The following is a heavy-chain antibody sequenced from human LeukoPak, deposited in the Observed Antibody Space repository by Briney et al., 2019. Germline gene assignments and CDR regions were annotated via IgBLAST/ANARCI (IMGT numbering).Heavy chain of an antibody. D-gene: IGHD2-2*01. CDR2: IIPVFGTA. Sequence: ASVTVSFTASGGTFTIYAISWGRQAPGQGLEWMGGIIPVFGTANYAQKFQGRVTITTDESTSTAYMELSSLRSEDTAVYYCASSFARYCSSTSCPFDYWGQGTLVTVSS. V-gene: IGHV1-69*05. CDR3: ASSFARYCSSTSCPFDY. J-gene: IGHJ4*02. CDR1: GGTFTIYA.